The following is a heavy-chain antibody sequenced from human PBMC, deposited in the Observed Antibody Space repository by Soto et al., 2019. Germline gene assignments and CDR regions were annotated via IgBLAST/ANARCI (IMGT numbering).Heavy chain of an antibody. V-gene: IGHV3-11*01. CDR1: GFAFRHNY. Sequence: GGSLRLSCTVSGFAFRHNYLTWIRHAPGKGLEWLSYINTGGSPAYYADSVKGRFTISTDIAEKSLYLQMDSLRADDTGVYYCATGGIYYETWGQGTLVTVSS. CDR3: ATGGIYYET. CDR2: INTGGSPA. D-gene: IGHD1-26*01. J-gene: IGHJ5*02.